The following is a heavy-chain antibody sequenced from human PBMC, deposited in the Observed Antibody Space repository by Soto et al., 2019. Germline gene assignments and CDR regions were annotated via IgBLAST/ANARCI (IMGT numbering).Heavy chain of an antibody. J-gene: IGHJ4*02. CDR1: GDSISSGYY. Sequence: SETLSLTCAVSGDSISSGYYWAWIRQPPGKGLEWIGSIYHSGTTYYNPSLKSRVTISVDTSKNQFSLKASDTAMYYCTRLISPVAARPSWGQGTLVTVSS. D-gene: IGHD2-15*01. CDR3: PVAARPS. CDR2: IYHSGTT. V-gene: IGHV4-38-2*01.